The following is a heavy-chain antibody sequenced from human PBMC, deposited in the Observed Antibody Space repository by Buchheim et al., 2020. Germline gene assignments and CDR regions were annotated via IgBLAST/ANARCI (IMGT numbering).Heavy chain of an antibody. Sequence: EVQLVETGGGLIQPGGSLRLSCAISGFTVSSSYMTWVRQAPGKGLEWVSSIYGSGSTYYADFVKGRFTISRDISKNTVDLQMNSLRAEDTATYYCARLLGGMDVWGQGT. D-gene: IGHD3-16*01. CDR3: ARLLGGMDV. CDR2: IYGSGST. V-gene: IGHV3-53*02. CDR1: GFTVSSSY. J-gene: IGHJ6*02.